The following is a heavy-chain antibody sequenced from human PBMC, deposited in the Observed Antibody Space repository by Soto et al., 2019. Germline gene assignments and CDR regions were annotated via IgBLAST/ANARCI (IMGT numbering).Heavy chain of an antibody. J-gene: IGHJ4*02. D-gene: IGHD6-19*01. CDR3: ARDQAESLYSSGCSKDY. Sequence: QVQLVESGGDVVQPGRSLRLSCAASGFTLSHYGMHWVRQAPGKGLEWVAVISHDGTKKYYADSRQGRFTISRDNSKNTVYLQMYSLRAEDTAVYYCARDQAESLYSSGCSKDYWGQGTLVTVSS. CDR2: ISHDGTKK. CDR1: GFTLSHYG. V-gene: IGHV3-30*03.